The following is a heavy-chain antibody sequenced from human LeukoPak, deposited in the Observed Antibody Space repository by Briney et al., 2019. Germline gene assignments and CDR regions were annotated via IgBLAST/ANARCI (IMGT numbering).Heavy chain of an antibody. Sequence: ASVKVSCKASGYTFIAYYIHWVRQAPGQGLEWMGWINPNSGDTNYAQKFQGRVTMTRATSISTAYMELSRLRSDDTAVYYCAREPYDCSTTSCYLNPYYYMDVWGRGTTVTVSS. CDR1: GYTFIAYY. CDR2: INPNSGDT. V-gene: IGHV1-2*02. D-gene: IGHD2-2*01. J-gene: IGHJ6*03. CDR3: AREPYDCSTTSCYLNPYYYMDV.